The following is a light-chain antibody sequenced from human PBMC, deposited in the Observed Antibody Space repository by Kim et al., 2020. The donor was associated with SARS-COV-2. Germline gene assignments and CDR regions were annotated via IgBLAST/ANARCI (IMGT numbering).Light chain of an antibody. V-gene: IGKV1-5*01. J-gene: IGKJ2*01. CDR3: QQYNSYSGYT. Sequence: DIQMTQSPSTLSASVGDRVTITCRASKSISSWLAWYQQKPGKAPKLLIYDASSLESGVPSRFSGSGSGTEFTLTISSLQPDDFATYYCQQYNSYSGYTFGQGTKLEI. CDR1: KSISSW. CDR2: DAS.